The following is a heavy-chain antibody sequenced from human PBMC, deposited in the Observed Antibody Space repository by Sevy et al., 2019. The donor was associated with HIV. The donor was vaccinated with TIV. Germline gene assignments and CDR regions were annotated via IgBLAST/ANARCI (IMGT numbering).Heavy chain of an antibody. CDR3: AREGCTKPHDY. J-gene: IGHJ4*02. D-gene: IGHD2-8*01. CDR2: LSFGCGEI. Sequence: GGSLRLSCTASGFTFGDYCMSWVRQPPGKGLEWVSTLSFGCGEINYADSVKGRFTISRDNSKSSVYLQMNNPRPEDTAVYYCAREGCTKPHDYWGQGTLVTVSS. V-gene: IGHV3-23*01. CDR1: GFTFGDYC.